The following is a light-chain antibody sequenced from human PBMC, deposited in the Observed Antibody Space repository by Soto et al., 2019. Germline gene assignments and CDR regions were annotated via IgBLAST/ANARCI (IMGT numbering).Light chain of an antibody. Sequence: QAVVTQEHSLTVSPGGTVNLTCASSTGAVTSGYYPKWFQQKPGQAPRALIYSTSNQHSWTPARFSGSLLGGKAALTLSGVQSEDEAEYSRLLYYGGARVFGTGTKLTVL. CDR2: STS. V-gene: IGLV7-43*01. CDR3: LLYYGGARV. CDR1: TGAVTSGYY. J-gene: IGLJ1*01.